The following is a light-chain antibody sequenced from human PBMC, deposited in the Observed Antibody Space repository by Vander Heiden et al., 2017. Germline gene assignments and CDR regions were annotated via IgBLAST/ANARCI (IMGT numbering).Light chain of an antibody. J-gene: IGLJ3*02. CDR2: RNN. V-gene: IGLV1-47*01. Sequence: QSVLTQPPSASGTPGQRVTISCSGSSSTIGSNYVYWYQQLPGTAPKLLIYRNNQRPSGVPDRFSGSKSGTSASLAISGLRSEDEADYYCAAWDDSLSGWVFGGGTKL. CDR3: AAWDDSLSGWV. CDR1: SSTIGSNY.